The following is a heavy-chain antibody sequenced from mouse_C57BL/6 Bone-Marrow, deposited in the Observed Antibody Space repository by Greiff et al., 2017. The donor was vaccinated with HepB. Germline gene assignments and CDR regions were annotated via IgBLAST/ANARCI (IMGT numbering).Heavy chain of an antibody. V-gene: IGHV1-15*01. D-gene: IGHD1-1*01. CDR2: IDPETGGT. J-gene: IGHJ2*01. CDR1: GYTFTDYE. Sequence: VKLMESGAELVRPGASVTLSCKASGYTFTDYEMHWVKQTPVHGLEWIGAIDPETGGTAYNQKFKGKAILTADKSSSTAYMELRSLTSEDSAVYYCKGGYYGSSYGYWGQGTTLTVSS. CDR3: KGGYYGSSYGY.